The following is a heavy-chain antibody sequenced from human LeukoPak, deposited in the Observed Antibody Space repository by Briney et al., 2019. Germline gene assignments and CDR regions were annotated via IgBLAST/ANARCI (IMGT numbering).Heavy chain of an antibody. Sequence: WGSLRLSCTASGFTFSSYVRYWVRQAPGKGLEYVSSITNDGGSTDYANSVKGRFTISRDNSKNTLYLQMGSLRADDMAVYHCARAKSSNGYYFDYWGQGALVTVSS. CDR1: GFTFSSYV. J-gene: IGHJ4*02. D-gene: IGHD3-22*01. CDR3: ARAKSSNGYYFDY. V-gene: IGHV3-64*01. CDR2: ITNDGGST.